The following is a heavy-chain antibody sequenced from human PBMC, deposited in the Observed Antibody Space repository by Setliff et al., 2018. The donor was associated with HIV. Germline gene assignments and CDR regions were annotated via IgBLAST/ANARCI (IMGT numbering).Heavy chain of an antibody. D-gene: IGHD6-6*01. V-gene: IGHV4-39*01. J-gene: IGHJ6*03. Sequence: PSETLSLTCNVSGDSISGNSFFWGWIRQPPGKGLEWIGSMHYRGTTSYNPSLKSRVTIFVDTSKNQFSLKLSSVTATDTAVYYCVRGAPRPAYYYYYYMDVWGKGTTVTSP. CDR2: MHYRGTT. CDR1: GDSISGNSFF. CDR3: VRGAPRPAYYYYYYMDV.